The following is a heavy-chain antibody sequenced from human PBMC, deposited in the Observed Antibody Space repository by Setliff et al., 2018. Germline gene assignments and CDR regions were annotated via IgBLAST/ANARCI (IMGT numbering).Heavy chain of an antibody. V-gene: IGHV1-69*05. D-gene: IGHD3-22*01. CDR1: GGTFSSYA. CDR3: ARATYYYDSSGYFLDAFDI. Sequence: GASVKVSCKASGGTFSSYAISWVRQAPGQGLERMGGIIPIFGTANYAQKFQGRVTITTDESTSTAYMELSSLRSEDTAVYYCARATYYYDSSGYFLDAFDIWGQGTMVTVS. J-gene: IGHJ3*02. CDR2: IIPIFGTA.